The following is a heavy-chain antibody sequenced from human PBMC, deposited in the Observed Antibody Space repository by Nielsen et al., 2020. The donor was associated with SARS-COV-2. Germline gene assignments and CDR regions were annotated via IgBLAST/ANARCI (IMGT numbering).Heavy chain of an antibody. J-gene: IGHJ4*02. CDR3: ARVGDYDILIN. V-gene: IGHV1-69*06. Sequence: SVKVSCKASGYTFTSYYMHWVRQAPGQGLEWMGGIIPIFGTANYAQKFQGRVTITADKSTSTAYMELSSLRSEDTAVYYCARVGDYDILINWGQGTLVTVSS. D-gene: IGHD3-9*01. CDR1: GYTFTSYY. CDR2: IIPIFGTA.